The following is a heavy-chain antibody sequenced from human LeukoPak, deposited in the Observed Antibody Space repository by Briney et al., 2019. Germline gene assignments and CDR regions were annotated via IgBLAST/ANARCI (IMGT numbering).Heavy chain of an antibody. CDR3: ARRWYHAYCDY. D-gene: IGHD2-15*01. CDR1: GGSISSYH. Sequence: SETLSLTCTVSGGSISSYHWSWIRQPPGKGLQWIGFIYSSGSTNYNPSLKSRVTISLDTSKNQFSLRVSSVTSADTAVYYCARRWYHAYCDYWGQGSLVTVSS. J-gene: IGHJ4*02. CDR2: IYSSGST. V-gene: IGHV4-59*01.